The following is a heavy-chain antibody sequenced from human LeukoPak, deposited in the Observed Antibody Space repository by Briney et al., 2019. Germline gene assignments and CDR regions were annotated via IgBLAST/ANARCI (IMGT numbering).Heavy chain of an antibody. CDR2: INAGNGNT. CDR3: ATSASPWSYFDY. D-gene: IGHD3-3*01. V-gene: IGHV1-3*01. Sequence: ASVKVFCKASGYTFTSYAMHWVRQAPGQRLEWMGWINAGNGNTKYSQKFQGRVTITRDTSASTAYMELSSLRSEDTAVYYCATSASPWSYFDYWGQGTLVTVSS. CDR1: GYTFTSYA. J-gene: IGHJ4*02.